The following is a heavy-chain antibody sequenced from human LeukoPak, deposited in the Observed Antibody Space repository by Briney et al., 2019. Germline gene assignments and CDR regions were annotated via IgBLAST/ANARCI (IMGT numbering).Heavy chain of an antibody. D-gene: IGHD2-15*01. CDR3: ARPRSLGSKGNWYFDL. Sequence: SETLSLTCAVYGGSFSGYYWSWIRQPPGKGLEWIGEINHSGSTNYNPSLKSRVTISVDTSKNQFSLKLSSVTAADTAVYYCARPRSLGSKGNWYFDLWGRGTLVTVSS. CDR1: GGSFSGYY. CDR2: INHSGST. J-gene: IGHJ2*01. V-gene: IGHV4-34*01.